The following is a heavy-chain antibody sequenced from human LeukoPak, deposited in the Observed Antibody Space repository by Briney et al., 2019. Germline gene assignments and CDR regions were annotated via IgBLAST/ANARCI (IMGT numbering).Heavy chain of an antibody. CDR2: IYYSGST. D-gene: IGHD5-24*01. Sequence: SETLSLTCTVSGGSVSSTAYYWSWIRQHPGKGLEWIGYIYYSGSTYYNPSLKSRVTMPVDTSKNQFSLNLSSVTAADTAVYYCAIGDGYNQGDWGQGTLVTVSS. J-gene: IGHJ4*02. CDR1: GGSVSSTAYY. CDR3: AIGDGYNQGD. V-gene: IGHV4-31*03.